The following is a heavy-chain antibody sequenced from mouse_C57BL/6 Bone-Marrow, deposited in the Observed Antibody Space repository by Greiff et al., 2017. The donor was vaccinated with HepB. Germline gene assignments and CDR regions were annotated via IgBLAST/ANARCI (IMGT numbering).Heavy chain of an antibody. CDR2: INPNNGGT. CDR1: GYTFTDYY. Sequence: EVQLQQSGPELVKPGASVKISCKASGYTFTDYYMNWVKQSHGKSLEWIGDINPNNGGTSYNQKFKGKATLTVDKSSSTAYMELRSLTSEDSAVYYCARGDYGYFDGWGTGTTVTVPS. CDR3: ARGDYGYFDG. V-gene: IGHV1-26*01. J-gene: IGHJ1*03.